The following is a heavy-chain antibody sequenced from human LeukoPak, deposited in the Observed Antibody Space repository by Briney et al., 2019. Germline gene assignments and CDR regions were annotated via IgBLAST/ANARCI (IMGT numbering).Heavy chain of an antibody. CDR1: GGSFSGYY. V-gene: IGHV4-34*01. Sequence: SETLSLTCAVYGGSFSGYYWSWIRQPPGKGLEWIGEINHSGSTNYNPSLKSRVTISVDTSKNQFSLKLSSVTAADTAVYYCARGHRWSLVNRFDPWGQGTLVTVSS. CDR3: ARGHRWSLVNRFDP. J-gene: IGHJ5*02. D-gene: IGHD2-15*01. CDR2: INHSGST.